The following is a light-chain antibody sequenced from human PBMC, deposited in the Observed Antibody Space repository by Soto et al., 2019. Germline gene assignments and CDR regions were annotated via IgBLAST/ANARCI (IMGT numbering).Light chain of an antibody. CDR3: QQYNQWPPCT. J-gene: IGKJ3*01. V-gene: IGKV1-17*01. CDR2: AAS. Sequence: DIQMTQSPSSLSASVGDRVTITCRASQGIRNDLGWYQQKPGKAPKRLIYAASSLQSGVPARFSGRGSGTEFTLTITSLQSEDFAVYYCQQYNQWPPCTFGPGTKVDI. CDR1: QGIRND.